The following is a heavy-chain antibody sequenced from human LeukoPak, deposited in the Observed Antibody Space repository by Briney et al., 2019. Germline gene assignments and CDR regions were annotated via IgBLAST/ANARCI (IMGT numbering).Heavy chain of an antibody. CDR2: INWNGGST. J-gene: IGHJ4*02. CDR1: GFTFDDYA. D-gene: IGHD3-10*01. V-gene: IGHV3-20*04. CDR3: ARDVNYGSGSYGY. Sequence: GRSLRLSCAASGFTFDDYAMHWVRQAPGKGLEWVSGINWNGGSTGYADSVKGRFTISRDNAKNSLYLQMNSLRAEDTALYYCARDVNYGSGSYGYWGQGTLVTVSS.